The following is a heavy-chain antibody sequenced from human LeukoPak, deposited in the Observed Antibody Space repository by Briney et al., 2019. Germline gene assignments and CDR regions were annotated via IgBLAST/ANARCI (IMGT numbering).Heavy chain of an antibody. J-gene: IGHJ1*01. CDR3: ARIRCGASGSVCYNH. CDR2: ISHTEGT. CDR1: GVSINDYY. V-gene: IGHV4-34*01. Sequence: SETLSLTCGVFGVSINDYYWSWIRQSPGKGLEWIGEISHTEGTRYNPSLESRVTMSVGTSENQLSLKLIFVTAADTAVYYCARIRCGASGSVCYNHWGLGTLVTVSS. D-gene: IGHD3-9*01.